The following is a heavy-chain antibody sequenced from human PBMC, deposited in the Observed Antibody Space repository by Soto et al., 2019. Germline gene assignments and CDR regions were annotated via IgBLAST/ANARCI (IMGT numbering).Heavy chain of an antibody. CDR3: ARGRHCTSTSCFGFPSIWFDP. J-gene: IGHJ5*02. V-gene: IGHV4-59*01. Sequence: WAPLALTCTFSGIPITGDYWVWIRHPPGKALDYIGHIYYTWSTRYNPSRTSRVTISLDTSREQFSLKLTSVTAADTAVYYCARGRHCTSTSCFGFPSIWFDPWGQGTLVTVSS. CDR2: IYYTWST. CDR1: GIPITGDY. D-gene: IGHD2-2*01.